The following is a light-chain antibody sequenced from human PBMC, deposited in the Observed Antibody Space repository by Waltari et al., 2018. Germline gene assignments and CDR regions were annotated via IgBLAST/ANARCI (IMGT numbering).Light chain of an antibody. CDR3: QQRLNWPLT. CDR1: PTVNTY. CDR2: DAS. V-gene: IGKV3-11*01. Sequence: EIVLTQSPATLSLSPGERATLSCRASPTVNTYLAWYQQKPGQAPRLLIYDASERATGIPARFSGSGSGTDFTLTISSLETEDFAVYYCQQRLNWPLTFGGGTKVEI. J-gene: IGKJ4*01.